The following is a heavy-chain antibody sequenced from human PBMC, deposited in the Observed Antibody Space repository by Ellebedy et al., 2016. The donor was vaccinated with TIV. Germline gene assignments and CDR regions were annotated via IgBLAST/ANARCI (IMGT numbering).Heavy chain of an antibody. CDR1: GFTFSHYA. CDR2: INNNGGNT. J-gene: IGHJ4*02. V-gene: IGHV3-64D*06. CDR3: VKDRGDIIRDFDY. Sequence: GEPLKISCSASGFTFSHYAMHWVRQAPGKGLEYVSAINNNGGNTYYADSVRGRFTISRDNSKNTLYLQMNSLRPEDTAMYYCVKDRGDIIRDFDYWGQGTLVTVSS. D-gene: IGHD2-21*02.